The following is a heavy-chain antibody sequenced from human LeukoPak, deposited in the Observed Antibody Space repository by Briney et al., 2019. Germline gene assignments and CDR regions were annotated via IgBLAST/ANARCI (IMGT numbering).Heavy chain of an antibody. J-gene: IGHJ5*02. CDR2: IYHSRRT. Sequence: SETLSLTCTVSGYSISSGYYWGWIRQPPGKGLEWIGSIYHSRRTYYNPSLKSRVTMSEDTSKNRFSLKLSSVTAADTAVYYCARQSRYSYGLNWFDPWGQGILVTVSS. CDR3: ARQSRYSYGLNWFDP. D-gene: IGHD5-18*01. CDR1: GYSISSGYY. V-gene: IGHV4-38-2*02.